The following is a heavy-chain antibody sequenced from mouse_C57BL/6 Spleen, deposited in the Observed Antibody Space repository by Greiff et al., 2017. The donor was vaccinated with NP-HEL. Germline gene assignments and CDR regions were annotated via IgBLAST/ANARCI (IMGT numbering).Heavy chain of an antibody. Sequence: QVQLKQPGAELVMPGASVKLSCKASGYTFTSYWMHWVKQRPGQGLEWIGEIDPSDSYTNYNQKFKGKSTLTVDKSSSTAYMQLSSLTSEDSAVYYCARGEAYYGSSYPDYWGQGTTLTVSS. J-gene: IGHJ2*01. CDR2: IDPSDSYT. V-gene: IGHV1-69*01. CDR3: ARGEAYYGSSYPDY. D-gene: IGHD1-1*01. CDR1: GYTFTSYW.